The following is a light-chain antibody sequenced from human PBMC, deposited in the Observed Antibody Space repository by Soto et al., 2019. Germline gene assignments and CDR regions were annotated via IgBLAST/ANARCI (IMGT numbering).Light chain of an antibody. CDR3: QQRTNWPPLT. CDR2: DAS. Sequence: EIVLTQSPATLSLSPGERATLSCRASQSVVTYLAWYQQKPGQAPRLLIYDASNRATGISARFSGSGSGTDFTLTISGLEPEDFAVYYCQQRTNWPPLTFGGGTKVEIK. V-gene: IGKV3-11*01. J-gene: IGKJ4*01. CDR1: QSVVTY.